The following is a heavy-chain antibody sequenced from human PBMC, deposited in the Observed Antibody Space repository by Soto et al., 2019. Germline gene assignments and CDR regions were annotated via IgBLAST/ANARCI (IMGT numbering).Heavy chain of an antibody. J-gene: IGHJ4*02. V-gene: IGHV3-23*01. CDR1: GFTFSNYA. CDR3: AKNRGHEPPYYSDS. Sequence: EVLLLESGGGLVQPGGSLRLSCAASGFTFSNYAVNWVRQAPGKGLEWVSTIYGGGDGTHYADSVNGRFTISRDNSKNTLYLQMNGLSAEDTAVYYCAKNRGHEPPYYSDSGGQGTLVTVSS. CDR2: IYGGGDGT.